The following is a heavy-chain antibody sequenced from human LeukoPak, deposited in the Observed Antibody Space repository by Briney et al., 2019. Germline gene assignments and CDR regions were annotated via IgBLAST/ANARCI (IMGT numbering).Heavy chain of an antibody. CDR1: GYTFTSYA. D-gene: IGHD3-3*01. CDR3: ARVMGGITIFGVAPFDY. J-gene: IGHJ4*02. V-gene: IGHV1-3*01. CDR2: INAGNGNT. Sequence: GASVKVSCKASGYTFTSYAMHWVRQAPGQRLEWMGWINAGNGNTKYSQKFQGRVTMTTDTSTSTAYMELRSLRSDDTAVYYCARVMGGITIFGVAPFDYWGQGTLVTVSS.